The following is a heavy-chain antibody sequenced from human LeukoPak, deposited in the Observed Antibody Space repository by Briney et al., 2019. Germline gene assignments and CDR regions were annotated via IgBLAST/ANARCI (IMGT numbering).Heavy chain of an antibody. D-gene: IGHD5-18*01. CDR3: ARQDTAMVGDLNWFDP. Sequence: PSQTLSLTCTVSGGSISSGDYYWRWIRQPPGKGLEWIGYIYYSGSTYYNPSLKSRVTISVDTSKNQFSLKLSSVTAADTAVYYCARQDTAMVGDLNWFDPWGQGTLVTVSS. CDR2: IYYSGST. CDR1: GGSISSGDYY. J-gene: IGHJ5*02. V-gene: IGHV4-30-4*01.